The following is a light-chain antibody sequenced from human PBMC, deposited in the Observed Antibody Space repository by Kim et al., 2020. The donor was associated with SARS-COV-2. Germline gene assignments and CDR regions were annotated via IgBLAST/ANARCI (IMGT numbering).Light chain of an antibody. CDR3: QKYDHDPWT. J-gene: IGKJ1*01. Sequence: DIQMTQSPSSLSASPGDRVTITCRASQGINIYLAWYQQKPGKVPKLLIYGASTLKSGVPSRFSGSGSGTDFTLTISSLQPEDVATYYCQKYDHDPWTFGQGTKVDIK. V-gene: IGKV1-27*01. CDR1: QGINIY. CDR2: GAS.